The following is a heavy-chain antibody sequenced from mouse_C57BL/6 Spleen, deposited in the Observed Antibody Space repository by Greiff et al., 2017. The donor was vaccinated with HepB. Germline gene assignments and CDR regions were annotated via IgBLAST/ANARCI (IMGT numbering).Heavy chain of an antibody. D-gene: IGHD1-1*01. J-gene: IGHJ1*03. CDR2: IDPSDSYT. V-gene: IGHV1-59*01. CDR3: ARGYYYGSSYGWYFDV. Sequence: VQLQQPGAELVRPGTSVKLSCKASGYTFTSYWMHWVKQRPGQGLEWIGVIDPSDSYTNYNQKFKGKATLTVDTSSSTAYMQLSSLTSEDSAVYYCARGYYYGSSYGWYFDVWGTGTTVTVSS. CDR1: GYTFTSYW.